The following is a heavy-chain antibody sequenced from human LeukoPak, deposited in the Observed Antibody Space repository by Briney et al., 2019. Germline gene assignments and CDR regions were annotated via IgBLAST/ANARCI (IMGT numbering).Heavy chain of an antibody. D-gene: IGHD3-10*01. CDR3: ARDDHYGSGFDY. J-gene: IGHJ4*02. V-gene: IGHV3-23*01. Sequence: GGSLRLSCAASGFTFSSYAMSWVRQAPGKGLEWVSAISGSGGSTYYADSVKGRFTISRDNSKNTLYLQMNSLRAEDTAVYYCARDDHYGSGFDYWGQGTLVTVSS. CDR1: GFTFSSYA. CDR2: ISGSGGST.